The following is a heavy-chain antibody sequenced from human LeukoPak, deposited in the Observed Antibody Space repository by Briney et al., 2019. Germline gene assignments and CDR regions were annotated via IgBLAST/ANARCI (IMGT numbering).Heavy chain of an antibody. D-gene: IGHD1-1*01. Sequence: SVKVSCKASGNTFTSFHIHWVRRAPGQGLEYMGIIKVYGDTTIYAQRFQGRITMTRDTSTSTVYMELSSLNSEDTAVYYCARESPSTFYFDYWGQGTLVTVSS. CDR2: IKVYGDTT. J-gene: IGHJ4*02. CDR3: ARESPSTFYFDY. CDR1: GNTFTSFH. V-gene: IGHV1-46*01.